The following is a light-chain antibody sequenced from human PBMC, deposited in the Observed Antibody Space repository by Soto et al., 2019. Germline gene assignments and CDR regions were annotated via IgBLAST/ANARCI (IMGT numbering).Light chain of an antibody. CDR1: SSNIGSNT. Sequence: QSVLTQPPSASGTPGQRVTISCSGSSSNIGSNTVNWYQQLPGTDPKLLIYNNNQRPSGVPDRFSGSKSGTSASLAISGRQSDDETDYYCAAWDDSLNGLVFGTGTKVTVL. CDR3: AAWDDSLNGLV. V-gene: IGLV1-44*01. CDR2: NNN. J-gene: IGLJ1*01.